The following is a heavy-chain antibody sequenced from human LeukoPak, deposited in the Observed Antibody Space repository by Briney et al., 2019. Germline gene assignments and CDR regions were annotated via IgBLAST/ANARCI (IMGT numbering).Heavy chain of an antibody. V-gene: IGHV1-69*13. Sequence: SVKVSCKASGGTFSSYTINWVRQAPGQGLEWMGGIIPVFGTANYVQKFQGRVTITADESTSTAYMELSSLRSEDTAVYYCASLEYSGSYYSPSIPSHEPLWGQGTLVTVSS. CDR3: ASLEYSGSYYSPSIPSHEPL. CDR1: GGTFSSYT. CDR2: IIPVFGTA. D-gene: IGHD1-26*01. J-gene: IGHJ4*02.